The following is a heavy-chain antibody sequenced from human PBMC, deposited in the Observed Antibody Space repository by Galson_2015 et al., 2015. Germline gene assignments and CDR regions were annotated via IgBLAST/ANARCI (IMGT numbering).Heavy chain of an antibody. CDR2: ISSSGSTI. CDR1: GFTFSSYE. Sequence: SLSLSCAASGFTFSSYEMNWVRQAPGKGLEWVSYISSSGSTIYYADSVKGRFTISRDNAKNSLYLQMNSLRAEDTAVYYCARGSGSGWYGAYWGQGTLVTVSS. CDR3: ARGSGSGWYGAY. D-gene: IGHD6-19*01. J-gene: IGHJ4*02. V-gene: IGHV3-48*03.